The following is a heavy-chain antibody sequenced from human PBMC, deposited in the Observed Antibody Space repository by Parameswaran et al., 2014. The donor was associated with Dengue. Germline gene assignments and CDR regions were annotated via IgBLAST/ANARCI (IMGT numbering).Heavy chain of an antibody. V-gene: IGHV1-2*06. D-gene: IGHD3-9*01. CDR3: ARWKYDILTGFDY. CDR2: INPNSGGT. Sequence: WVRQAPGQGLEWMGRINPNSGGTNYAQKFQGRVTMTRDTSISTAYMELSRLRSDDTAVYYCARWKYDILTGFDYWGQGTLVTVSS. J-gene: IGHJ4*02.